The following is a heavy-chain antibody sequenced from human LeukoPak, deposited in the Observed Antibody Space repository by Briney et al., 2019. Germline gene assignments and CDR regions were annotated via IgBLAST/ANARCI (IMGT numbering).Heavy chain of an antibody. CDR2: INPSGGST. D-gene: IGHD2-2*01. V-gene: IGHV1-46*01. Sequence: ASVKVSCKASGYTFTSYYMHWVRQAPGQGLEWMGIINPSGGSTSYAQKFQGRVTMTRDTSTSTVYMELSSLRSEDTAVYYCARDHLTWDIVVVPAASSRNYYYMDVWGKGTTVTVSS. CDR1: GYTFTSYY. J-gene: IGHJ6*03. CDR3: ARDHLTWDIVVVPAASSRNYYYMDV.